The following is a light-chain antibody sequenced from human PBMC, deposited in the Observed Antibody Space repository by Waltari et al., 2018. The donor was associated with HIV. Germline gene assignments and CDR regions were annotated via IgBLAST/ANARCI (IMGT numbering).Light chain of an antibody. CDR2: RDN. CDR1: SANIGIT. CDR3: AAWDDILSGWV. V-gene: IGLV1-47*01. Sequence: QPVLTQHPSPSGAPGRRVAISCSGSSANIGITLSWYQQLPGTAPKVLIYRDNQRPSGVPDRFSGSRSGTSASLDVSGLRSEDEANYICAAWDDILSGWVFGGGTKLTVL. J-gene: IGLJ3*02.